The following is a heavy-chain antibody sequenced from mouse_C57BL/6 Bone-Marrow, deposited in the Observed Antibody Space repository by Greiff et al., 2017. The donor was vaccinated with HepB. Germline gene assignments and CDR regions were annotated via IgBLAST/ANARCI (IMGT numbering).Heavy chain of an antibody. V-gene: IGHV3-6*01. CDR1: SYSITSGYY. CDR3: ARGGIYYGNYEDYAMDY. J-gene: IGHJ4*01. D-gene: IGHD2-1*01. Sequence: EVQVVESGPGLVKPSQSLSLTCSVTSYSITSGYYWNWIRQFPGNKLEWMGYISYDGSNNYNPSLKNRISITRDTSKNQFFLKLNSVTTEDTATYYCARGGIYYGNYEDYAMDYWGQGTSVTVSS. CDR2: ISYDGSN.